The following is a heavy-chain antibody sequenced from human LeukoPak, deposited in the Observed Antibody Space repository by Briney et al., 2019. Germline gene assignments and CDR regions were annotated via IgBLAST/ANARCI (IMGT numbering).Heavy chain of an antibody. CDR3: ATLGEHYYDSSGYYDY. J-gene: IGHJ4*02. D-gene: IGHD3-22*01. Sequence: ASVTVSFTASGYTFTSYDINWVRQAPGQGLEWMGWMNPNSGNTGYAQKFQGRVTMTRNTSISTAYMELSSLRSEDTAMYYCATLGEHYYDSSGYYDYWGQGTLVTVSS. CDR2: MNPNSGNT. CDR1: GYTFTSYD. V-gene: IGHV1-8*01.